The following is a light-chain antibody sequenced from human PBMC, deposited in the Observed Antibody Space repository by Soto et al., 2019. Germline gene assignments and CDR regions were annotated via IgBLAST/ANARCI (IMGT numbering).Light chain of an antibody. CDR1: QSLVGSVRKTD. CDR2: EVS. V-gene: IGKV2D-29*02. Sequence: DIVMTQTPPSLSVTPGRPASISCNSSQSLVGSVRKTDLSWYVQKVGLSPQILIYEVSKRFPGVPDRFTGIGSATDFTLTINRLEAEDVGIYYCMQSADLPLTFGPGTKVDI. CDR3: MQSADLPLT. J-gene: IGKJ3*01.